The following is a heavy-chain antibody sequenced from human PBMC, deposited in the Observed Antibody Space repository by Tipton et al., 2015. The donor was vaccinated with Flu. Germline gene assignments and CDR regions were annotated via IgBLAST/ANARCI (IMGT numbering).Heavy chain of an antibody. Sequence: SLRLSCAASGFTFSYYGMNWVRLAPGKGLEWVSFISSSGTYIYYADSVRGRFTVSRDNAKNSLFLQMNSLRAEDTAVYYCAREWSDYYDSNEGDAFDIWGQGTMVTVSS. CDR3: AREWSDYYDSNEGDAFDI. D-gene: IGHD3-22*01. CDR2: ISSSGTYI. CDR1: GFTFSYYG. J-gene: IGHJ3*02. V-gene: IGHV3-21*01.